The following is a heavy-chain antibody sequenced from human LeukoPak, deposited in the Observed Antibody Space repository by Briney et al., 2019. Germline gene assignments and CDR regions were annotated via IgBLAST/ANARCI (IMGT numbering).Heavy chain of an antibody. J-gene: IGHJ4*02. CDR2: ITNSSSTI. Sequence: GSLRLSCAASGFTFSRYSMNWVRQAPGKGPEWVSYITNSSSTIFYADSVKGRFTISRDNAKNSLYLQMSSLRAEDTAVYYCTTAKNDHWGQGTLVTVSS. CDR3: TTAKNDH. V-gene: IGHV3-48*04. CDR1: GFTFSRYS.